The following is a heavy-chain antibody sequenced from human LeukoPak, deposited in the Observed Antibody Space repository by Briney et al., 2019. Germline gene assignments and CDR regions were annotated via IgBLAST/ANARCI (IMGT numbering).Heavy chain of an antibody. CDR1: GYTFTGYY. CDR2: INPNSDAT. D-gene: IGHD2-2*01. J-gene: IGHJ4*02. V-gene: IGHV1-2*02. CDR3: ARQPSRVRSQYQLYY. Sequence: GASVKVSCKASGYTFTGYYMHWVRQAPGQGLEWMGWINPNSDATNFAQKFRGRATLTRDTSISTAYMELTRLRSDDTAVYYCARQPSRVRSQYQLYYWGQGTLVTVSS.